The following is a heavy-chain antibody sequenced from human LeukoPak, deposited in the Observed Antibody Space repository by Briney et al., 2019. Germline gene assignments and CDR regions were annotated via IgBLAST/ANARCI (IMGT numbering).Heavy chain of an antibody. V-gene: IGHV4-59*01. D-gene: IGHD3-22*01. CDR3: ARGPTRYYYYDSSGYYDY. Sequence: SETLSLTCTVSGGSISSYYWSWIRQPPGKGLEWIGYIYYSGSTNYNPSLKSRVTISVDTSENQFSLKLSSVTAADTAVYYCARGPTRYYYYDSSGYYDYWGQGTLVTVSS. CDR2: IYYSGST. J-gene: IGHJ4*02. CDR1: GGSISSYY.